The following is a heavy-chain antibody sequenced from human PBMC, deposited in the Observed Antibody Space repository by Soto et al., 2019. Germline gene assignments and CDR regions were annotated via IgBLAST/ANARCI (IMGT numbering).Heavy chain of an antibody. CDR3: ARVAWRIAAADKYYFDY. J-gene: IGHJ4*02. D-gene: IGHD6-13*01. CDR2: INHSGST. CDR1: GGSFSGYY. Sequence: SETLSLTCAVYGGSFSGYYWSWIRQPPGKGLEWIGEINHSGSTNYNPSLKSRVPISVDTSKNQFSLKLSSVTAADTAVYYCARVAWRIAAADKYYFDYWGQGTLVTVSS. V-gene: IGHV4-34*01.